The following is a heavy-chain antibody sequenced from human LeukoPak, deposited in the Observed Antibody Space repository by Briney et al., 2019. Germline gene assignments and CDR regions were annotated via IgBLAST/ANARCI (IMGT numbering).Heavy chain of an antibody. Sequence: SETLSLTCTVSGGSISSSSYYWGWVRQPPGKGLEWIGSIYYSGSTYYNPSLKSRVTISVDTSKNQFSLKLSSVTAADTAVYYCARQSYSSGWYWSYWGQGTLVTVSS. CDR2: IYYSGST. CDR3: ARQSYSSGWYWSY. D-gene: IGHD6-19*01. CDR1: GGSISSSSYY. V-gene: IGHV4-39*01. J-gene: IGHJ4*02.